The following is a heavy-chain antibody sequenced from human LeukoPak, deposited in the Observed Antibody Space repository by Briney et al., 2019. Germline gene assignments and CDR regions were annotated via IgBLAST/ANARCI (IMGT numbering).Heavy chain of an antibody. CDR3: ARNPTPLRGRFDP. CDR2: IYSSGST. Sequence: PSETLSLTCTVSGGSISSYYWNWIRQPAGKGLEWIGRIYSSGSTNYNPSLKSRVTMSVDTSKNQFSLKLSSVTAADTAVYYCARNPTPLRGRFDPWGQGTLVAVSS. J-gene: IGHJ5*02. V-gene: IGHV4-4*07. CDR1: GGSISSYY. D-gene: IGHD3-10*01.